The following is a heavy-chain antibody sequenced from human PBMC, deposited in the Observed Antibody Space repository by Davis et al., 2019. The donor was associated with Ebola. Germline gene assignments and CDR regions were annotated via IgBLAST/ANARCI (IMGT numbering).Heavy chain of an antibody. J-gene: IGHJ5*02. D-gene: IGHD3-16*01. CDR1: GFTFSSYS. Sequence: GESLKISCAASGFTFSSYSMNWVRQAPGKGLEWVSSISSSSSYIYYADSVKGRFTISRDNAKNSLYLQMNSLRAEDTAVYYCARQSIGGTGPLGGPFDPWGQGTLVTVSS. CDR2: ISSSSSYI. CDR3: ARQSIGGTGPLGGPFDP. V-gene: IGHV3-21*01.